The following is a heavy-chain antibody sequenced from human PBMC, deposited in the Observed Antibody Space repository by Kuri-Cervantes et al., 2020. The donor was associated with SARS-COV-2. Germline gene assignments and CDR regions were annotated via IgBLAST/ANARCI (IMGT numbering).Heavy chain of an antibody. CDR1: GFTFSGYW. V-gene: IGHV3-7*01. CDR3: SREVTVGDYYYCYYMDV. J-gene: IGHJ6*03. D-gene: IGHD3-16*01. CDR2: INQDGSEK. Sequence: GGSLRLSCAASGFTFSGYWMSWVRQAPGKGLEWVANINQDGSEKYYVDSVKGRFTISRDNSKNSLYLQMNSLRAEDTAVYSCSREVTVGDYYYCYYMDVWGKGTMVTVSS.